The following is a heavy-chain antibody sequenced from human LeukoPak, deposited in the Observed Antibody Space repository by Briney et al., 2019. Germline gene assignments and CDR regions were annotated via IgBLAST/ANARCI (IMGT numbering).Heavy chain of an antibody. CDR3: ARLDGVPGSHSSDY. V-gene: IGHV4-39*01. Sequence: SEILSLTCTVSGESISSSNSYWGWIRQPPGKGLEWIGTIYYSGSTSYNPSLKSRVTISVDTSKNQFSLKLNSVTAADTAVYYYARLDGVPGSHSSDYWGQGTLVTVSS. D-gene: IGHD2-8*01. CDR1: GESISSSNSY. J-gene: IGHJ4*02. CDR2: IYYSGST.